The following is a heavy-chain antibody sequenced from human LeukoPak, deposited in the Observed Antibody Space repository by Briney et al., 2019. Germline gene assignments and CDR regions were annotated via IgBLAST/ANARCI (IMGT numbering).Heavy chain of an antibody. V-gene: IGHV4-39*02. D-gene: IGHD4-17*01. CDR2: IYYSGST. Sequence: SETLSLTCTVSGGSISSSSYYWGWIRQPPGRGLEWIGSIYYSGSTYYNPSLKSRVTISVDTSKNQFSLKLSSVTAADTAVYYCAREGGHYAFDYWGQGTLVTVSS. CDR1: GGSISSSSYY. CDR3: AREGGHYAFDY. J-gene: IGHJ4*02.